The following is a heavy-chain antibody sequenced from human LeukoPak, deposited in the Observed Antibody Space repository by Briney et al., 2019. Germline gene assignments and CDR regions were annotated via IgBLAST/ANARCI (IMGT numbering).Heavy chain of an antibody. Sequence: SETLSLTCAVYGGSFSGYHWSWIRQPPGKGLEWIGEINHSGSTNYNPSLKSRVTISVDTSKNQFSLKLSSVTAADAAVYYCARSTTEIDAFDIWGQGTMVTVSS. V-gene: IGHV4-34*01. J-gene: IGHJ3*02. CDR2: INHSGST. CDR1: GGSFSGYH. CDR3: ARSTTEIDAFDI. D-gene: IGHD4-11*01.